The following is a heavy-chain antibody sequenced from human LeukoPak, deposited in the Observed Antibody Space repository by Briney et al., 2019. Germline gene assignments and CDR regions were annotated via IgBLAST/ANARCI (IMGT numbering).Heavy chain of an antibody. CDR2: TSGSGSYT. Sequence: GRSLRLSCVASGFTLSDYYMTWIRQAPGKGLEWVAYTSGSGSYTNYAASVKGRFTVSRDNAKNSVYLQMSSLRAEDTAVYYCARERVLRVWGQGTLVTVSS. J-gene: IGHJ4*02. D-gene: IGHD3-10*02. CDR3: ARERVLRV. V-gene: IGHV3-11*05. CDR1: GFTLSDYY.